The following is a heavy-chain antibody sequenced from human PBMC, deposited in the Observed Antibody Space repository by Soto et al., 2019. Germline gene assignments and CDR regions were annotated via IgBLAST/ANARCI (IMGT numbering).Heavy chain of an antibody. CDR2: ISRDGNNK. CDR3: AKDAYTPIRTTAHDSGGLDH. CDR1: GFTFRFYD. D-gene: IGHD4-4*01. Sequence: GGSLRLSCATSGFTFRFYDMHWVRQAPGKGLEWVAIISRDGNNKDYGDSVKGRFTISRDDSKNTLYLQMNSLRGEDTAVYYCAKDAYTPIRTTAHDSGGLDHWGRGTLVTVSS. J-gene: IGHJ4*02. V-gene: IGHV3-30*18.